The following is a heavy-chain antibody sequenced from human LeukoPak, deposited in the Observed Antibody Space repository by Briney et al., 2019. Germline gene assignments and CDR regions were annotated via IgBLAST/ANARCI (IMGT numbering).Heavy chain of an antibody. J-gene: IGHJ4*02. Sequence: PGGSLRLSCAASGFTFGSYWMHWVRQAQGEGLVWVSRINSDGSSTHYADSVKGRFTISRDNAKNTLYLQMNSLRADDTALYFCASEIRRRWYYFDYWGQGALVTVSS. CDR3: ASEIRRRWYYFDY. V-gene: IGHV3-74*01. D-gene: IGHD6-13*01. CDR1: GFTFGSYW. CDR2: INSDGSST.